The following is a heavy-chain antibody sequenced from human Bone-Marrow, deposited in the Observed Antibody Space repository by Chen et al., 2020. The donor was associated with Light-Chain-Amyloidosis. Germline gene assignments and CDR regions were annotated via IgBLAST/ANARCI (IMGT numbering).Heavy chain of an antibody. J-gene: IGHJ4*02. CDR2: VSSSSNYK. D-gene: IGHD3-10*01. V-gene: IGHV3-21*01. Sequence: EVQLAESGGGLVKPGGSLRLSCAASGFTFSSYTMNWVRQAPGKGLEWVSSVSSSSNYKYYADSVKGRLTISRDNAKNSLYLQMNSLRPEDTAVYYCAREYGGDYFDYWGQGTLVTVSS. CDR1: GFTFSSYT. CDR3: AREYGGDYFDY.